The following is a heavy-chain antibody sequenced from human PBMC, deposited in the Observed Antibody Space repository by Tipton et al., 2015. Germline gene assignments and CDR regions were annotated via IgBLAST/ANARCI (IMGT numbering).Heavy chain of an antibody. Sequence: LRLSCTVSSDSINKYYWSWIRQPPGEELQWIGYIQYSGGTNYNPSLESRVSMSVDTSKTQFSLEMRSVTATDTAVYYCARARGRHGGLFDSWGQGILVTVSS. CDR3: ARARGRHGGLFDS. CDR2: IQYSGGT. CDR1: SDSINKYY. D-gene: IGHD4-23*01. J-gene: IGHJ4*02. V-gene: IGHV4-59*01.